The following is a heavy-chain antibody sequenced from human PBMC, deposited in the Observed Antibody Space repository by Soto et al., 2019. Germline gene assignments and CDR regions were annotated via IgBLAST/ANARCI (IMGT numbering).Heavy chain of an antibody. D-gene: IGHD6-6*01. V-gene: IGHV1-69*01. CDR3: ARRDSSSSPRWFDP. J-gene: IGHJ5*02. Sequence: QVQLVQSGAEVKKPGSSVKVSSKASGGTFSSYAISWVRQAPGQGLEWMGGIIPIFGTANYAQKFQGRVTITADESTSTAYMELSSLRSEDTAVYYCARRDSSSSPRWFDPWGQGTLVTVSS. CDR2: IIPIFGTA. CDR1: GGTFSSYA.